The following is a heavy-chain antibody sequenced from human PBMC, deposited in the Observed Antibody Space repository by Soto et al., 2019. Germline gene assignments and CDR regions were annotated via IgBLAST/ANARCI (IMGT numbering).Heavy chain of an antibody. CDR1: GDSFTNSA. J-gene: IGHJ4*02. CDR3: ARDHSGSYLPFIDY. CDR2: INAGSGSA. V-gene: IGHV1-3*01. D-gene: IGHD1-26*01. Sequence: ASVEVSRKGSGDSFTNSAIHLLRPGPGQRLEWMGWINAGSGSAKYSQKFQGRVTITRDTSASTAYMELSSLKSEDTAMYYCARDHSGSYLPFIDYRGQATLVTVSS.